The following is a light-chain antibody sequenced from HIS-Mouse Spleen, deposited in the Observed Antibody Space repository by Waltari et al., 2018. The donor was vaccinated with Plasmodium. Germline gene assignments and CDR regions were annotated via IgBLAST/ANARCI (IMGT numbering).Light chain of an antibody. V-gene: IGLV7-43*01. CDR2: STR. Sequence: QTVVTQEPSLPVSPGGTVTLTCASSTGAVTSGHYPNWFQQKPGQAPRALIYSTRHKHSWTPARFSGSLLGGKAALTLSGVQPEDEAEYYCLLYYGGARVFGGGTKLTVL. CDR3: LLYYGGARV. J-gene: IGLJ3*02. CDR1: TGAVTSGHY.